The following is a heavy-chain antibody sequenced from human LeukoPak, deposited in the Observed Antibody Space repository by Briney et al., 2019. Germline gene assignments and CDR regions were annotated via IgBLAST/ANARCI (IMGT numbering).Heavy chain of an antibody. CDR1: GGSISSYY. D-gene: IGHD3-3*01. CDR3: ARLGAGDSYYDFWSGYYGGYYYYYMDV. V-gene: IGHV4-4*09. Sequence: PSETLSLTCTVPGGSISSYYWSWIRQPPGKGLEWIGDIYTSGSTNYNPSLTSRVTISVDTSKNQFSLKLGSVTAADTALYYCARLGAGDSYYDFWSGYYGGYYYYYMDVWGKGTTVTVSS. CDR2: IYTSGST. J-gene: IGHJ6*03.